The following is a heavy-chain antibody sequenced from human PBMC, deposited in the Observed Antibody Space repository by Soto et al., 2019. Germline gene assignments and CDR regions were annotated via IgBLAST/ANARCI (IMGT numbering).Heavy chain of an antibody. J-gene: IGHJ3*02. V-gene: IGHV4-31*03. Sequence: HVQLQETGPGLVKTSQTLSLTCTVSVGSISSGGYYWSWIRQHPGKGLEWIGYIYYSGSTYYNPSLKGRVTISVDTSKNQLSLKLSSVTAADTAVYYCARGLMRQDAFDIWGQGTMVTVSS. D-gene: IGHD3-16*01. CDR2: IYYSGST. CDR1: VGSISSGGYY. CDR3: ARGLMRQDAFDI.